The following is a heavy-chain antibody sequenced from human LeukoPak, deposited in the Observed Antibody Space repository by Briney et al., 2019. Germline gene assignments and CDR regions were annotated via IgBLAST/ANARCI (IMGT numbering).Heavy chain of an antibody. D-gene: IGHD3-22*01. J-gene: IGHJ4*02. V-gene: IGHV3-74*01. CDR1: GNYW. Sequence: GGSLRLSCAASGNYWMHWVRQAPGKGLVWVSHINSDGSWTGYADSVKGRFTISKDSAKNTVYLQMNSLRAEDTAVYYCVSSYETYWGRGTLVTVSS. CDR3: VSSYETY. CDR2: INSDGSWT.